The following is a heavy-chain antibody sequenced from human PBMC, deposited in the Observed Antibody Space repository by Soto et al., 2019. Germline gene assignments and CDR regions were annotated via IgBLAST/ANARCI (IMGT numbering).Heavy chain of an antibody. V-gene: IGHV3-33*01. D-gene: IGHD4-17*01. Sequence: VQLVESGGGVVQPGRSLRLSCAASGFTFSSYGMHWVRQAPGKGLEWVAVIWYDGSNKYYADSVKGRFTISRDNSKNTLYLQMNSLRAEDTAVYYCAREADYGDSFVYYGMDVWGQGTTVTVSS. CDR1: GFTFSSYG. CDR3: AREADYGDSFVYYGMDV. J-gene: IGHJ6*02. CDR2: IWYDGSNK.